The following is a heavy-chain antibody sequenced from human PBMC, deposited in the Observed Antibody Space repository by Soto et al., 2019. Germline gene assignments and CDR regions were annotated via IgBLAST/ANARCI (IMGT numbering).Heavy chain of an antibody. J-gene: IGHJ4*02. V-gene: IGHV1-69*08. CDR3: AREVFYDLVTSYDRSFDS. CDR2: SIPILDTA. D-gene: IGHD3-9*01. Sequence: QVQLVQSGAEVKKPGSSVKVSCKAPEGTFRSYTVSWVRQAPGQGLEWMGRSIPILDTANYAQKFQGRVTITADKSTNTAYMELSSLRSEDTALYYCAREVFYDLVTSYDRSFDSWCQGTRVTVSS. CDR1: EGTFRSYT.